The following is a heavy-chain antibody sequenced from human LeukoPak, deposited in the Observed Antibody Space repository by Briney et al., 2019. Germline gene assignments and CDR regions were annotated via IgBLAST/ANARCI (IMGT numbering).Heavy chain of an antibody. J-gene: IGHJ3*02. CDR1: GVSISSYY. V-gene: IGHV4-59*01. Sequence: SETLSLTCTVSGVSISSYYWSWIRQPPGKGLEWIGYIYYSGSTNYNPSLKSRVTISVDTSKNQFSLKLSSVTAADTAVYYCARDLAGRLERGDGAFDIWGQGTMVTVSS. D-gene: IGHD1-1*01. CDR2: IYYSGST. CDR3: ARDLAGRLERGDGAFDI.